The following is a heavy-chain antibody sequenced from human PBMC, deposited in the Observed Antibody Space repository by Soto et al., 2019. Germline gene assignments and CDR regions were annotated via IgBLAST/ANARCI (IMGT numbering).Heavy chain of an antibody. Sequence: PGGSLRLSCTASGFTFGDYGMSWFRQAPGKGLEWIGIIRSKDYGGTTEYAASVKGRFTISRDDSKSIAYLQMNSLKTEDTAVYYCTRDLGSGYVRSYWGPGTLVTVSS. CDR1: GFTFGDYG. D-gene: IGHD5-12*01. CDR2: IRSKDYGGTT. V-gene: IGHV3-49*03. J-gene: IGHJ4*02. CDR3: TRDLGSGYVRSY.